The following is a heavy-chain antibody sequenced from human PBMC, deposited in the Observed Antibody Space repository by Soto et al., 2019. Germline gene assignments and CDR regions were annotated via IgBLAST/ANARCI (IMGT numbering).Heavy chain of an antibody. D-gene: IGHD1-26*01. V-gene: IGHV4-34*01. CDR1: GGSFSTYY. CDR2: INHSGST. J-gene: IGHJ6*02. CDR3: ASAKGWAGDYYYGMDV. Sequence: TLSLTCAVYGGSFSTYYWSWIRQPPGKGLEWIGEINHSGSTNYNPPLKSRVTISVDTSKNQFSLKLSSVTAADTAVYYCASAKGWAGDYYYGMDVWGQGTTVTVS.